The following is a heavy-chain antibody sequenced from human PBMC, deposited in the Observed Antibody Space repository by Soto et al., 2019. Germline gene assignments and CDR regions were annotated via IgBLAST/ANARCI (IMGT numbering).Heavy chain of an antibody. D-gene: IGHD6-6*01. CDR3: AREEYTSTSAYFDY. V-gene: IGHV3-30-3*01. CDR2: ISYDGINK. J-gene: IGHJ4*02. Sequence: QVQLVESGGGVVQPGRSLRLSCAASGFTFSNYAMHWVRQAPGKGLEWVAVISYDGINKYYAASVKDRVTISRDNSKNTLDLQMTSLRAENTAVFYCAREEYTSTSAYFDYWGQGTLVTVSS. CDR1: GFTFSNYA.